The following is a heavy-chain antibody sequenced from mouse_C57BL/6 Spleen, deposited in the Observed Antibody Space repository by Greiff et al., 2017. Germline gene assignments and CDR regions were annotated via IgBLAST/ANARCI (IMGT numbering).Heavy chain of an antibody. J-gene: IGHJ2*01. CDR2: IDPEDGDT. D-gene: IGHD3-2*02. CDR3: TTDSSGYTSRFDY. V-gene: IGHV14-1*01. Sequence: EVQLQQSGAELVRPGASVKLSCTASGFNIKDYYMHWVKQRPEQGLEWIGRIDPEDGDTEYAPKFQGKATMTADTSSNTAYLQLSSLTSEYTTVYYCTTDSSGYTSRFDYWGQGTTLTVSS. CDR1: GFNIKDYY.